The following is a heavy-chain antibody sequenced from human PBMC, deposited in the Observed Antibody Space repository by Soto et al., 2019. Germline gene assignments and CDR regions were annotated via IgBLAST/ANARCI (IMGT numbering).Heavy chain of an antibody. D-gene: IGHD5-18*01. CDR1: GFTLSSYW. J-gene: IGHJ4*02. CDR2: ISSDASST. V-gene: IGHV3-74*01. Sequence: PGGSLRLSCAASGFTLSSYWMHWVRQAPGKGLVWVSRISSDASSTSYADSVEGRFTISRDNAKNTLYLQMDSLRADDTAVYFCARGIGYSAQDYWGQGTLVTVSS. CDR3: ARGIGYSAQDY.